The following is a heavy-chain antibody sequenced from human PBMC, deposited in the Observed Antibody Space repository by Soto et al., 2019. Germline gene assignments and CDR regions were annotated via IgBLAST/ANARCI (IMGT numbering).Heavy chain of an antibody. CDR1: GGSISSISHS. CDR2: IFYNGIT. J-gene: IGHJ4*02. V-gene: IGHV4-39*02. Sequence: PSETLSLTCTVAGGSISSISHSWGWIPQSPGQGLEWIGNIFYNGITYYNPSLKSRVTISADTSKNHFSLKLRSVTVADTAVYSCARLVTGARYYFDFWGQGSLVTVSS. D-gene: IGHD1-1*01. CDR3: ARLVTGARYYFDF.